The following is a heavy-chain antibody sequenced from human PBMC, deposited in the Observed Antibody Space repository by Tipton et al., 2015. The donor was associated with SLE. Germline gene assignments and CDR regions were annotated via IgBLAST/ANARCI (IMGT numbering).Heavy chain of an antibody. CDR3: ARESPLWWLPI. CDR2: ISSSGSTI. CDR1: GFTFSSYE. D-gene: IGHD2-21*01. J-gene: IGHJ4*02. V-gene: IGHV3-48*03. Sequence: SLRLSCAASGFTFSSYEMNWVRQAPGKGLEWVSYISSSGSTIYYADSVKGRFTISRDNAKNSLYLQMNSLRAEDTAVYYCARESPLWWLPIWGQGTLVTVSS.